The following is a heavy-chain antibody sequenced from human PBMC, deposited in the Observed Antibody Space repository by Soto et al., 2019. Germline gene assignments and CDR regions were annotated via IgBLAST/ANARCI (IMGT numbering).Heavy chain of an antibody. D-gene: IGHD1-1*01. CDR2: ISPRGDSI. J-gene: IGHJ4*02. CDR3: AKTREPEDYFDY. V-gene: IGHV3-23*01. CDR1: GFTFSRYA. Sequence: GGSLRLSCAASGFTFSRYAMSWVRQAPGKGLEWVSTISPRGDSIYYADSVKGRFTISRDNSKNMLYLQMNSLRAEDTAVYYCAKTREPEDYFDYWGQGTLVTVSS.